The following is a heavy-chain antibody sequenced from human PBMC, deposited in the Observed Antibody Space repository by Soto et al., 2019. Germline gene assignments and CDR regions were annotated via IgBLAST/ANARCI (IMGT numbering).Heavy chain of an antibody. J-gene: IGHJ4*02. D-gene: IGHD2-21*01. CDR1: GGSFSGYY. V-gene: IGHV4-34*01. CDR3: ARKRGDPVFDY. Sequence: SETLSLTCAVYGGSFSGYYWSWIRQPPGKGLEWIGEINHSGSTNYNPSLKSRVTISVDTSKNQFSLKLSSVTAADTAVYYCARKRGDPVFDYWGQGTLVTVSS. CDR2: INHSGST.